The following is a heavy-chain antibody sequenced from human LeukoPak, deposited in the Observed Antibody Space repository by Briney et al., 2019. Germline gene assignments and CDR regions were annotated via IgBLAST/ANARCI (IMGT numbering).Heavy chain of an antibody. J-gene: IGHJ4*02. CDR3: ARNALGYSYGYRYYFDY. CDR1: GGSISSYY. CDR2: IYYSGST. D-gene: IGHD5-18*01. V-gene: IGHV4-59*08. Sequence: SETLSLTCTVSGGSISSYYWSWIRQPPGKGLEWIGYIYYSGSTNYNPSLKSRVTISVDTSKNQFSLKLSSVTAADTAVYYCARNALGYSYGYRYYFDYWGQGTLVTVSS.